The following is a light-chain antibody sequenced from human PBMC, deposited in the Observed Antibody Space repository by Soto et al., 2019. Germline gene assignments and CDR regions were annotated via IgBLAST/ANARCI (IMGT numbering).Light chain of an antibody. Sequence: DIEMTQSPSSLSASVGDRVTITCRAGQDISNYLAWYQQKPGKVPKILIYAASTLQSGVPSRFSGSGSGTDFTLTISSLQPEDVATYFCQKYNSATVTFGGGTKVEIK. J-gene: IGKJ4*01. CDR1: QDISNY. CDR2: AAS. CDR3: QKYNSATVT. V-gene: IGKV1-27*01.